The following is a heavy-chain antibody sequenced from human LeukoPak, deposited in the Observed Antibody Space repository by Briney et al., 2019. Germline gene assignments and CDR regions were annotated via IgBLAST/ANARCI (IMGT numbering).Heavy chain of an antibody. J-gene: IGHJ4*02. V-gene: IGHV4-39*01. CDR1: GGSISSNNYY. CDR3: VNSSPGGGWLVSGNFDY. Sequence: SETLSLTCTVSGGSISSNNYYWGXIRQPPGKGLEWIGSIYYSGSAYYNPSPKRRVTISVDTSKNQFSLKLSSVTAADTAVYYCVNSSPGGGWLVSGNFDYWGQGTLVTVSS. CDR2: IYYSGSA. D-gene: IGHD6-19*01.